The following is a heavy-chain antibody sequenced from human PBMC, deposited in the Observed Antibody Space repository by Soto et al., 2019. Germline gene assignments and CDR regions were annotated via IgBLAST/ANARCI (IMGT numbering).Heavy chain of an antibody. CDR1: GFTFSNYA. Sequence: GGSLRLSCAASGFTFSNYAMNWVRQAPGKGLEWVSCISGSGGSTYYADSVKGRFTISRDNSKNTLYLQMNSLRAEDTAVYYCASLYYYDSSGPPYFDYWGQGT. J-gene: IGHJ4*02. CDR3: ASLYYYDSSGPPYFDY. D-gene: IGHD3-22*01. CDR2: ISGSGGST. V-gene: IGHV3-23*01.